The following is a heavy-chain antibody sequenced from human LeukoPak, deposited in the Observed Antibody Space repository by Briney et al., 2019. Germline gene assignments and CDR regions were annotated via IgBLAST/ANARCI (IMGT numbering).Heavy chain of an antibody. J-gene: IGHJ3*02. V-gene: IGHV3-48*03. Sequence: GGSLSLSCAASGFTFSSYEMNWVRQAPGKGLEWVSYISPSGSRIYYADSVKGRFTISRDNAKNSLYLQMNSLRAEDTAVYFCVRDWGSGIWGQGTMVTVSS. CDR2: ISPSGSRI. D-gene: IGHD7-27*01. CDR3: VRDWGSGI. CDR1: GFTFSSYE.